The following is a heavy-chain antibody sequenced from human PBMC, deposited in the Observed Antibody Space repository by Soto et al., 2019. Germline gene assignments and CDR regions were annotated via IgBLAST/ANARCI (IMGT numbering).Heavy chain of an antibody. CDR1: GFTFDDYA. CDR2: ISWNSGSI. J-gene: IGHJ5*02. Sequence: SLRLSCAASGFTFDDYAMHWVRQAPGKGLEWVSGISWNSGSIGYADSVKGRFTISRDNAKNSPYLQMNSLRAEDTAVYYCAKCRVIAARPGWFDPWGQGTLVTVSS. V-gene: IGHV3-9*01. D-gene: IGHD6-6*01. CDR3: AKCRVIAARPGWFDP.